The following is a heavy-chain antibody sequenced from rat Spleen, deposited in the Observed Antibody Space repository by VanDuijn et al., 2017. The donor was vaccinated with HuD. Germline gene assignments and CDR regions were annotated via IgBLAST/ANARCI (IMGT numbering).Heavy chain of an antibody. V-gene: IGHV5-27*01. CDR1: GFTFSDYY. Sequence: EVQLVESGGGLVQPGRSLKLSCVASGFTFSDYYMAWVRQAPTRGLEWVAYISTGGGSTYYRDSVKGRFTISRDNAESTLYLQMDSLRSEDTATYYCTTDGSPIDWFAYWGQGTLVTVSS. J-gene: IGHJ3*01. D-gene: IGHD3-8*01. CDR3: TTDGSPIDWFAY. CDR2: ISTGGGST.